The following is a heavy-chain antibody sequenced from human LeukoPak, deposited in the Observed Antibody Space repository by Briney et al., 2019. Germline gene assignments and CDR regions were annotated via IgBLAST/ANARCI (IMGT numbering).Heavy chain of an antibody. CDR3: AKDRDGADRIIL. CDR2: LNPNTGHA. D-gene: IGHD5-24*01. CDR1: GGTFSSYA. V-gene: IGHV1-2*06. J-gene: IGHJ4*02. Sequence: ASVKVSCKASGGTFSSYAINWVRQAPGQGPEWMGRLNPNTGHAVYAFKFQGRVTITRDTSSSTAYMEVTRLTSDDTALYYCAKDRDGADRIILWGQGTLVTVSS.